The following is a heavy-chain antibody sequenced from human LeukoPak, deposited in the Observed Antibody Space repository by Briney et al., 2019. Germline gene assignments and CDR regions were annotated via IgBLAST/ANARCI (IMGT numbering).Heavy chain of an antibody. CDR1: GFTFSSYS. CDR3: ARGLFDSSGYQMRATYSDYYYMDV. Sequence: GGSLRLSCAASGFTFSSYSMNWVRQAPGKGLEWVSSISSSSSYIYYADSAKGRFTISRDNAKNSLYLQMNSLRAEDTAVYYCARGLFDSSGYQMRATYSDYYYMDVWGKGTTVTVSS. CDR2: ISSSSSYI. J-gene: IGHJ6*03. D-gene: IGHD3-22*01. V-gene: IGHV3-21*01.